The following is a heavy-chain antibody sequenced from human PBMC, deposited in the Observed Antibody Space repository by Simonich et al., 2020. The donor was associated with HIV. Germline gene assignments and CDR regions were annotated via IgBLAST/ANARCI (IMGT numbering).Heavy chain of an antibody. J-gene: IGHJ1*01. D-gene: IGHD6-13*01. Sequence: QVQLQQWGAGLLKPSETLSLTCAVYGGSFSGYYWSWIRQPPGKGLEWIGENNHSGTTNYNPSLKRRFTISVDTSKNQFSRKLSSVTAADTAVYYCARLTAGGLGEYFQHWGQGTLVTVSS. CDR2: NNHSGTT. V-gene: IGHV4-34*01. CDR1: GGSFSGYY. CDR3: ARLTAGGLGEYFQH.